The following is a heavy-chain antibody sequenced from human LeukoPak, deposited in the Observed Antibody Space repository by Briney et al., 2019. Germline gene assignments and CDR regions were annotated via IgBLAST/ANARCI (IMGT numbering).Heavy chain of an antibody. D-gene: IGHD6-13*01. CDR3: EKVGRSGWYQGWFYP. V-gene: IGHV3-9*01. J-gene: IGHJ5*02. CDR1: GFNFDNSA. CDR2: ITWNSGIL. Sequence: GGSLRLSCAASGFNFDNSAMSWVRQAPGRGLEWVSGITWNSGILRYADSVKGRLTISRDNAKSSLYLEMNSLRAEDTAFYYCEKVGRSGWYQGWFYPWGQGTLVTVSS.